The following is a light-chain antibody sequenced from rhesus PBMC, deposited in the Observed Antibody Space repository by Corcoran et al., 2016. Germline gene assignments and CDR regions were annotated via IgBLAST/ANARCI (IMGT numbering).Light chain of an antibody. CDR3: EQYNSRPWT. CDR2: AAS. V-gene: IGKV1-43*02. J-gene: IGKJ1*01. Sequence: DIQMTQSPSSLSASVGDRVTITCRASQGISTYLNWYQQKPGKAPKRLIYAASSLESGVPSRFSGSGSGTDFTLTISRLQSEDFATYYCEQYNSRPWTFGQGTKVDIK. CDR1: QGISTY.